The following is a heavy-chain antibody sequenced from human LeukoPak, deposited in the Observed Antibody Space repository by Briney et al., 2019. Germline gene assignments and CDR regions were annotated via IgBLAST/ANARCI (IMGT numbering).Heavy chain of an antibody. J-gene: IGHJ6*03. CDR1: GVSLRGYY. CDR3: GRNFVSDFYFDV. Sequence: PSQTLSLTCAVYGVSLRGYYWSWIRQSPEKGLEWIGEISHEGDSIYNPSLKSRLTLSVDMSKNQFSLNLRSVTAADTADCARGRNFVSDFYFDVWGKGTTVIVPS. V-gene: IGHV4-34*01. CDR2: ISHEGDS. D-gene: IGHD1-7*01.